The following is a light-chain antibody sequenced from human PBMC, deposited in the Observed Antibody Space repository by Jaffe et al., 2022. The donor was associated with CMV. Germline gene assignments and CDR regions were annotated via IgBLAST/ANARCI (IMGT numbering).Light chain of an antibody. CDR1: QSVSTY. J-gene: IGKJ5*01. Sequence: EVMLTQSPATLSLSPGERATLSCRASQSVSTYLAWYQQKPGQAPRLLIYDASNRAAGIPARFSGGGSGTDFTLTIISLEPEDSAFYYCHQRSSWPLAFGQGTRLEIK. V-gene: IGKV3-11*01. CDR2: DAS. CDR3: HQRSSWPLA.